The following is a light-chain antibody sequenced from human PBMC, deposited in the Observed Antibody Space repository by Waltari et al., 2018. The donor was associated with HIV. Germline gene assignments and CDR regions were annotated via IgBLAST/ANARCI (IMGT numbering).Light chain of an antibody. CDR3: GSWDSSLSALL. CDR1: PSNIGDNY. CDR2: DNN. V-gene: IGLV1-51*01. Sequence: QSVLPQPPPVSAAPGQKVTITCSGGPSNIGDNYVSLYQQFPGTAPKLLIYDNNKRPSGIPDRVSASKSGTSATLGITGLQTGDEAQYYCGSWDSSLSALLFGGGTKLTVL. J-gene: IGLJ2*01.